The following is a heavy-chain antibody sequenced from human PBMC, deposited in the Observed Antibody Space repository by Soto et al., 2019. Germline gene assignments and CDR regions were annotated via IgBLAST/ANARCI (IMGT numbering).Heavy chain of an antibody. D-gene: IGHD1-1*01. Sequence: QVQLVQSGAEVKKPGASVKVSCKASGYTFTSYDINWVRQATGQGLEWMGWKNPNSGNTGYAQKSXGXXTMTRNTSISTAYMELSSLRSEDTAVYYCARERTGTTSMDVWGQGTTVTVSS. CDR2: KNPNSGNT. CDR3: ARERTGTTSMDV. J-gene: IGHJ6*02. CDR1: GYTFTSYD. V-gene: IGHV1-8*01.